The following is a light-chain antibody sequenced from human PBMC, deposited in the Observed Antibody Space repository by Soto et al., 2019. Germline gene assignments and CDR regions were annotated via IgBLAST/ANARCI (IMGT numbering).Light chain of an antibody. J-gene: IGKJ5*01. V-gene: IGKV3-15*01. Sequence: EILLTQSPATLSVSPRERATLSCRASHSVNSNLPLYHQKPAHTPTLLICGASTRATGIPARFSGSGSGTDFTLTSSSLQSEDFAVYYCQQRRYWQVTFGQGTRLEI. CDR3: QQRRYWQVT. CDR2: GAS. CDR1: HSVNSN.